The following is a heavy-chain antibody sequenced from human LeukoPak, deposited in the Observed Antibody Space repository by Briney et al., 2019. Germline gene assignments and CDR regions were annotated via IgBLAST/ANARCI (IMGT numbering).Heavy chain of an antibody. CDR3: ARGASSTSAIGYYYYYMDV. CDR1: GGSISSGSYY. J-gene: IGHJ6*03. CDR2: VYSSGST. V-gene: IGHV4-61*02. D-gene: IGHD6-6*01. Sequence: PSQTLSLTCTVSGGSISSGSYYWSWIRQPAGKGLQWVGRVYSSGSTNYNPSLKSRVTIPVDTSKNQFSLKLSSVTAADTAVYYCARGASSTSAIGYYYYYMDVWGKGTTVTVSS.